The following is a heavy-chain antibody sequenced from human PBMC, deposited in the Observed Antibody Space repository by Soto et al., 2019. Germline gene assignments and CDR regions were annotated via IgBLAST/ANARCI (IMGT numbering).Heavy chain of an antibody. V-gene: IGHV1-69*13. CDR1: GGTFSSYA. D-gene: IGHD6-13*01. CDR3: ARGGSSWYSGGFDP. J-gene: IGHJ5*02. CDR2: IIPIFGTA. Sequence: VASVKVSCKASGGTFSSYAISWVRQAPGQGLEWMGGIIPIFGTANYAQKFQGRVTITADESTSTAYMELSSLRSEDTAVYYCARGGSSWYSGGFDPWGQGTLVTVS.